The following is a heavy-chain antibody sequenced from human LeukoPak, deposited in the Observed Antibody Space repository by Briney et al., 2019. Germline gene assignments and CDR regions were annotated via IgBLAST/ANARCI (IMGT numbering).Heavy chain of an antibody. CDR2: IYYSGST. V-gene: IGHV4-59*01. D-gene: IGHD5-12*01. CDR1: GGSISSYY. Sequence: ASEALSLTCTVSGGSISSYYWSWIRQPPGKGLEWIGYIYYSGSTNYNPSLKSRVTISVDTSKNQFSLKLSSVTAADTAVYYCARGAGYSGYDLFPNYYYYGMDVWGQGTTVTVSS. J-gene: IGHJ6*02. CDR3: ARGAGYSGYDLFPNYYYYGMDV.